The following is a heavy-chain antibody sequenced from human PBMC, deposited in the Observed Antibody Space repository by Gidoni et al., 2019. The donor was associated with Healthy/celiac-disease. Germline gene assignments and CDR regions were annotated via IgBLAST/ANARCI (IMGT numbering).Heavy chain of an antibody. CDR3: AKGPPPPQWELPGLFDY. D-gene: IGHD1-26*01. CDR1: GFTFSSYG. Sequence: QVQLVESGGGVVQPGRYLRLSCAASGFTFSSYGLHWVRQAPSKGLGWVAVITYDGSNKNYADSLEGRFTHSRDKSKNTLFLQKNSLRAEGTGVYFCAKGPPPPQWELPGLFDYWGQGTLVTVSS. V-gene: IGHV3-30*18. CDR2: ITYDGSNK. J-gene: IGHJ4*02.